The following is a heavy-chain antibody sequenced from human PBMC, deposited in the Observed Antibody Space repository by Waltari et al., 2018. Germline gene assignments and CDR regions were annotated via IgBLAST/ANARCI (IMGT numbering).Heavy chain of an antibody. Sequence: QVQLQQWGAGLLKPSETLSLTCAVYGGSFSGYYWSWIRQPPGKGLEWIGEINHSGSTNYNPTLKRRVTISVDTSKNQFSLKLSSVTAADTAVYYCARPKLAYSSSKVWFDPWGQGTLVTVSS. CDR3: ARPKLAYSSSKVWFDP. CDR2: INHSGST. J-gene: IGHJ5*02. CDR1: GGSFSGYY. D-gene: IGHD6-6*01. V-gene: IGHV4-34*01.